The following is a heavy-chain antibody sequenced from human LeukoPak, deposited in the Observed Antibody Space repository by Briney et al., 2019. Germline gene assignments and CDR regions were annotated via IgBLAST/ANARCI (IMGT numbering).Heavy chain of an antibody. CDR3: ARDYYDSSGYFQPTWSHPFDY. J-gene: IGHJ4*02. D-gene: IGHD3-22*01. CDR1: GYSISSGYY. V-gene: IGHV4-38-2*02. CDR2: IYHSGST. Sequence: SETLSLTCTVSGYSISSGYYWGWIRQPPGKGLEWIGSIYHSGSTYYNPSLKSRVTISVDTSKNQFSLKLSSVTAADTAVYYCARDYYDSSGYFQPTWSHPFDYWGQGTLVTVSS.